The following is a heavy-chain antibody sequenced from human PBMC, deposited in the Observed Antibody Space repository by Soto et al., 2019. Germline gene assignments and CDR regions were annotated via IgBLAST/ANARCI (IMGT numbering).Heavy chain of an antibody. Sequence: LSLTCAVSGYSISSGYYWGWLRQPPGKGLEWIGGIYHGGSTYYNPSLNSRVTLSIDMTNNHVSLILNSVTAADTAVYYCARVGPWVPYYYDSSPYTFENWFDPWGQGTLVTVSS. V-gene: IGHV4-38-2*01. CDR2: IYHGGST. D-gene: IGHD3-22*01. CDR3: ARVGPWVPYYYDSSPYTFENWFDP. J-gene: IGHJ5*02. CDR1: GYSISSGYY.